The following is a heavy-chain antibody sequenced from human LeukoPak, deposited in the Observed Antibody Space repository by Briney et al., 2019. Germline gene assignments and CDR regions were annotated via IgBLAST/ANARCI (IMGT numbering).Heavy chain of an antibody. CDR3: ARRLDSSSPEVDY. CDR1: GGSISSSSYY. Sequence: SETLSLTCTVSGGSISSSSYYWGWIRQPPGKGLEWIGSIYYSGSTYYNPSLKSRVTISVDTSKNQFSLKLSSVTAADTAVYYCARRLDSSSPEVDYWGQGTLVTVSS. V-gene: IGHV4-39*07. J-gene: IGHJ4*02. CDR2: IYYSGST. D-gene: IGHD6-6*01.